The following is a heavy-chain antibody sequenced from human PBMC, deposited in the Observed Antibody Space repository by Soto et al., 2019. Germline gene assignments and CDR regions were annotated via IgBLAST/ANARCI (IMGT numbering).Heavy chain of an antibody. J-gene: IGHJ4*02. V-gene: IGHV1-24*01. Sequence: GASVKVSCKVSGYTLTELSMHWVRQAPGKGLEWMGGFDPEDGETIYAQKFQGRVTMTEDTSTDTAYMELSSLRSEDTAVYYCARAELGRVTVTIFDYWGQGTLVTVSS. CDR2: FDPEDGET. D-gene: IGHD4-17*01. CDR3: ARAELGRVTVTIFDY. CDR1: GYTLTELS.